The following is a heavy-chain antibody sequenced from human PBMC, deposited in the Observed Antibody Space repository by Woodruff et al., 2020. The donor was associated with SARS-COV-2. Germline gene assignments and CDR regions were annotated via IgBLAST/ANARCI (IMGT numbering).Heavy chain of an antibody. CDR2: YGGSNK. D-gene: IGHD6-19*01. CDR3: ARGGSSGWFNSNYFD. J-gene: IGHJ4*01. V-gene: IGHV3-30-3*01. Sequence: YGGSNKYYADSVKGRFTISRDNSKNTLYLQMNSLRAEDTAVYYCARGGSSGWFNSNYFD.